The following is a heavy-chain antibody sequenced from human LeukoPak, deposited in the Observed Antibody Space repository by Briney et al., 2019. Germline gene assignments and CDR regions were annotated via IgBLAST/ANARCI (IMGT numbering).Heavy chain of an antibody. D-gene: IGHD5-12*01. V-gene: IGHV3-33*01. Sequence: QPGRSLRLSCAASGFTFSSYGMHWVRQAPGKGLEWVAVIWYDGSNKYYADSVKGLFTISRDNSKDTLYLQMNSLRAEDTAVYYCARDWGMVATRTTRGVFPDYWGQGTLVTVSS. CDR1: GFTFSSYG. J-gene: IGHJ4*02. CDR3: ARDWGMVATRTTRGVFPDY. CDR2: IWYDGSNK.